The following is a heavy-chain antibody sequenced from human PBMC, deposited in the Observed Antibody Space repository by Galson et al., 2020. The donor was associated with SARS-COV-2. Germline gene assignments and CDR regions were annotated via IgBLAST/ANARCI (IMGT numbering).Heavy chain of an antibody. V-gene: IGHV3-66*01. CDR2: IYSGGTT. D-gene: IGHD3-3*01. CDR1: ASRVRDHY. Sequence: TPTWAAYASRVRDHYISWVRHAPGKGLEWVSDIYSGGTTYYADTVKDRFTISRDSMKNMLHLQMNNLRAEDTAVYYCGRDGRASWNYYHGMDDWGQGTTVTVSS. CDR3: GRDGRASWNYYHGMDD. J-gene: IGHJ6*02.